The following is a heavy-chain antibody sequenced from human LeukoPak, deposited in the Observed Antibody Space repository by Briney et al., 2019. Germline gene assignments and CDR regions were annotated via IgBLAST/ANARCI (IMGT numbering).Heavy chain of an antibody. J-gene: IGHJ4*02. Sequence: GGSLRLSCVGSGFAFSADSMNWVRQAPDKGLEWISYISRSGSTTYYGDSVKGRSTISRDNAKNSVFLQLNSLRDEDTAVYFCARDRPGKYYFDSWGQGALVIVSS. V-gene: IGHV3-48*02. CDR3: ARDRPGKYYFDS. CDR2: ISRSGSTT. D-gene: IGHD1-14*01. CDR1: GFAFSADS.